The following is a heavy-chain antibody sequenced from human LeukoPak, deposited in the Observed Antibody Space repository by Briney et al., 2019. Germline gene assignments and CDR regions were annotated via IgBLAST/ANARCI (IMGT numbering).Heavy chain of an antibody. J-gene: IGHJ6*02. Sequence: ASVKVSCKASGYTFTSYDINWVRQATGQGLEWMGWMNPNSGNTGYAQKFQGRVTMTRNTSISTAYMELSSLRSEDTDVYYCARGRGKVAGTDYYYYYGMDVWGQGSTVTVSS. V-gene: IGHV1-8*01. CDR1: GYTFTSYD. D-gene: IGHD6-19*01. CDR3: ARGRGKVAGTDYYYYYGMDV. CDR2: MNPNSGNT.